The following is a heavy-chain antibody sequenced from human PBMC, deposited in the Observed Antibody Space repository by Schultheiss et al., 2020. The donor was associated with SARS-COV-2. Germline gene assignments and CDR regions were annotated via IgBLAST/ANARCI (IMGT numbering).Heavy chain of an antibody. CDR3: AREKVAAAYSLFDP. CDR2: INHSGST. D-gene: IGHD6-13*01. J-gene: IGHJ5*02. Sequence: GSLRLSCAVSGYSISSGYYWSWIRQPPGKGLEWIGEINHSGSTNYNPSLKSRVTISVDTSKNQFSLKLSSVTAADTAVYYCAREKVAAAYSLFDPWGQGTLVTVSS. CDR1: GYSISSGYY. V-gene: IGHV4-38-2*02.